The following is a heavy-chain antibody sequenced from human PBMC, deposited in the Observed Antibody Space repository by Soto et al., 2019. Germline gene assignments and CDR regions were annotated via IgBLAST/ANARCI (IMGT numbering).Heavy chain of an antibody. Sequence: ASVKVSCKASGYTFTSYGISWVRQAPGQGLEWMGWISAYNGNTNYAQKLQGRVTMTTDTSTSTAYMELRSLRSDDTAVYYCARASNYYDILTGYPINYFDYWGQGTLVTVSS. D-gene: IGHD3-9*01. J-gene: IGHJ4*02. CDR3: ARASNYYDILTGYPINYFDY. CDR1: GYTFTSYG. V-gene: IGHV1-18*01. CDR2: ISAYNGNT.